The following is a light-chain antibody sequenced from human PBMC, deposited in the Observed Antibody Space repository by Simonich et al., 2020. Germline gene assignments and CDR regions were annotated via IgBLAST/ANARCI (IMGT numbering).Light chain of an antibody. CDR3: SSYTSSSTLV. CDR2: DVR. V-gene: IGLV2-14*03. J-gene: IGLJ3*02. CDR1: ISDVGGYNY. Sequence: QSALTQPAAVAGSPGQAITISCTGTISDVGGYNYVSGYQQHTGKAPKLMIYDVRNRPSGFSNRFSGSNSGNTASLTISGLQAEDEADYYCSSYTSSSTLVFGGGTKLTVL.